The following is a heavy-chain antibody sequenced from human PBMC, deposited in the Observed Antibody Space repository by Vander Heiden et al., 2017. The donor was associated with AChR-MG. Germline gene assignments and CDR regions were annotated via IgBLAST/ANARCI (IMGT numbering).Heavy chain of an antibody. J-gene: IGHJ4*02. V-gene: IGHV3-21*01. CDR1: GFTFSSYS. CDR2: MSSSSNYI. D-gene: IGHD6-6*01. Sequence: EVQLVESGGGLVKPGGSLRLSCAASGFTFSSYSMNWVRQAPGTGLEWVSSMSSSSNYIHYAVSMRGRFTISRDNAKNSLYLQMNSLRAEDTAVYYCVATSEYSSSFPFDYWGQGALVIVSS. CDR3: VATSEYSSSFPFDY.